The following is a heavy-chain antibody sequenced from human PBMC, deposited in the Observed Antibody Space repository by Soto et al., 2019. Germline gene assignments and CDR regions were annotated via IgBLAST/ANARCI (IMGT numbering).Heavy chain of an antibody. CDR1: GSSISSGGYY. CDR2: IYYSGST. Sequence: SETLSLTCTVSGSSISSGGYYWSWIRQHPGKGLVWIGYIYYSGSTYYNPSLKSRVTVSVDTSKNQFSLKLSSVTAADTAVYYCAKGAGLRYFDWLHDYYFDYWGQGTPATASS. CDR3: AKGAGLRYFDWLHDYYFDY. V-gene: IGHV4-31*03. D-gene: IGHD3-9*01. J-gene: IGHJ4*02.